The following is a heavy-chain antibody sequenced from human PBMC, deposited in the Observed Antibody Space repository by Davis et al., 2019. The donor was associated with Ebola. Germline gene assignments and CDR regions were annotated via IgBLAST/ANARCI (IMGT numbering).Heavy chain of an antibody. Sequence: SETLSLTCTVSGGSISSGGYYWSWIRQHPGKGLEWIGYIYYSGSTYYNPSLKSRVTISVDKSKNQFSLKLSSVTAADTAVYYCASTYSYGPSSYYGMDVWGQGTTVTVSS. CDR1: GGSISSGGYY. D-gene: IGHD5-18*01. CDR3: ASTYSYGPSSYYGMDV. CDR2: IYYSGST. J-gene: IGHJ6*02. V-gene: IGHV4-31*03.